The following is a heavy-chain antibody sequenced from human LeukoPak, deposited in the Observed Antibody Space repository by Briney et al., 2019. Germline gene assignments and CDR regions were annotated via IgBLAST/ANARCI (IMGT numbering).Heavy chain of an antibody. CDR1: GVSISTYY. CDR3: ASTSGID. J-gene: IGHJ4*02. CDR2: IYNSGYT. V-gene: IGHV4-59*08. Sequence: SETLSLTCTVSGVSISTYYRSWIRQPPGKGPEWIGYIYNSGYTDYNPSLKSRVIISVDTSKNQFSLRLSSVTAADTAVYYCASTSGIDWGQGTLVTVSS. D-gene: IGHD3-10*01.